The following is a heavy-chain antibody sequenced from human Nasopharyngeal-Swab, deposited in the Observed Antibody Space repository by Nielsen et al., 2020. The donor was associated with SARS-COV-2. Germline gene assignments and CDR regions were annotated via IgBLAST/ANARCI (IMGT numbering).Heavy chain of an antibody. J-gene: IGHJ3*01. CDR1: GFTFSSYS. Sequence: GESLKISCAASGFTFSSYSMNWVRQAPGKGLEWVAVISYEGSKKSYVASVEGRFTISRDFSKNTLFLQMSSLRPEDTAVYYCAKATQIFWFGQFRNDAFDVWGQGTMVTVSS. CDR3: AKATQIFWFGQFRNDAFDV. D-gene: IGHD3-10*01. CDR2: ISYEGSKK. V-gene: IGHV3-30*18.